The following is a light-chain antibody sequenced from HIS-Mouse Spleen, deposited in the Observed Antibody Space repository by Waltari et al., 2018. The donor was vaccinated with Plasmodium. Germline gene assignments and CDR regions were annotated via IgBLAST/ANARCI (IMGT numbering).Light chain of an antibody. V-gene: IGLV3-10*01. CDR2: EDS. CDR3: YSTDSSGNHRV. J-gene: IGLJ3*02. CDR1: ALPNKY. Sequence: SYELTQPPSVSVSTGQTPRLTCSGAALPNKYAYWYQQKSGQAPVLVIYEDSKRPSGIPERFSGSSSGTMATLTISGAQVEDEADYYCYSTDSSGNHRVFGGGTKLTVL.